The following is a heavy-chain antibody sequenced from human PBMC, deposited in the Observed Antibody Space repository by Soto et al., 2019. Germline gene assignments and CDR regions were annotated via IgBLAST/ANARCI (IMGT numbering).Heavy chain of an antibody. CDR3: ARVLRLGELVYPPLRWFDP. J-gene: IGHJ5*02. CDR1: GGSISSGGYY. Sequence: QVQLQESGPGLVKPSQTLSLTCTVSGGSISSGGYYWSWIRQHPGKGLEWIGYIYYSGSTYYNPSLKSRVTISVDTSKNQFSLKLSSVTAADTAVYYCARVLRLGELVYPPLRWFDPWGQGTLVTVSS. V-gene: IGHV4-31*03. D-gene: IGHD3-16*01. CDR2: IYYSGST.